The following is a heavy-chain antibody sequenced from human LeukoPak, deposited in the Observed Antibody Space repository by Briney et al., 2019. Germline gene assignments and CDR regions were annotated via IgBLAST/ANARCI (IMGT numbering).Heavy chain of an antibody. V-gene: IGHV4-4*02. CDR2: IYHSGST. J-gene: IGHJ4*02. D-gene: IGHD3-9*01. Sequence: SETLSLTCAVSCGSISSSNWWSWVRQPPGKGLEWIGEIYHSGSTNYNPSLKSRVTISVDKSKNQFSLKLSSVTAADTAVYYCARHLRLVTAFDYWGQGTLVTVSS. CDR1: CGSISSSNW. CDR3: ARHLRLVTAFDY.